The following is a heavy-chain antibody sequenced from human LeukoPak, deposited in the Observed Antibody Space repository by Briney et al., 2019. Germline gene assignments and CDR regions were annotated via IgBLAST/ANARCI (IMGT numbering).Heavy chain of an antibody. CDR1: GFTFSSYG. CDR2: ICYDVSNK. CDR3: ARDKGLSSSWSSLFDY. V-gene: IGHV3-33*01. J-gene: IGHJ4*02. Sequence: GRSLRLSCAASGFTFSSYGMHWVRQAPGKGREWVAVICYDVSNKYYADSVKGRFTMSRDNSTSTLYLKMNSLRADDTAVYYCARDKGLSSSWSSLFDYWGQGTLVTVSS. D-gene: IGHD6-13*01.